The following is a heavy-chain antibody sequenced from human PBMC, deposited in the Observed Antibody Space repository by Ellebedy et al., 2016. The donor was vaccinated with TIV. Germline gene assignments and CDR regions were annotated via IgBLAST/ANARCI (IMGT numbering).Heavy chain of an antibody. D-gene: IGHD5-12*01. V-gene: IGHV4-39*01. Sequence: SETLSLXXTVSGGSISSRSNYWGWIRQTPGQGLEWIGSMYSSGSTYYNPSLKSRVTISVDTSKNQFSLKLSSVTAADTAVYYCARHEYSGYEYFNDYWGQGTLVTVSS. CDR3: ARHEYSGYEYFNDY. CDR2: MYSSGST. CDR1: GGSISSRSNY. J-gene: IGHJ4*02.